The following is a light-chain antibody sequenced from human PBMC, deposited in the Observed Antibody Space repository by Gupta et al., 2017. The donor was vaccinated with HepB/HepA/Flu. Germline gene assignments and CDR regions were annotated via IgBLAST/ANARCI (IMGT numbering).Light chain of an antibody. Sequence: QSALTQPASVSGSPGPSITISCTGTSSDVGGYNYVSWYQQHPGKAPNLRIYDVSNRRSGVSNRFSGSKSGTTAALTISGLQAEDEADYYCSSYTSSSTSDYVFGTGTKVTVL. V-gene: IGLV2-14*03. CDR2: DVS. CDR3: SSYTSSSTSDYV. CDR1: SSDVGGYNY. J-gene: IGLJ1*01.